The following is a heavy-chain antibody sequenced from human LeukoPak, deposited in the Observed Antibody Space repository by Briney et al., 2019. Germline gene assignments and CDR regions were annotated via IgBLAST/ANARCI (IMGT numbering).Heavy chain of an antibody. J-gene: IGHJ4*02. CDR3: ARDSSTRPWNY. CDR1: GFTFSRYY. Sequence: GGSLRLSCAVSGFTFSRYYVRGGRGAPGKGGEGGLNINERGSKTYYADSVKGRFTTSRDNSKNTLYLQMNSLRAEDTAVYHCARDSSTRPWNYWGQGTLVIVSS. CDR2: INERGSKT. V-gene: IGHV3-23*05. D-gene: IGHD6-13*01.